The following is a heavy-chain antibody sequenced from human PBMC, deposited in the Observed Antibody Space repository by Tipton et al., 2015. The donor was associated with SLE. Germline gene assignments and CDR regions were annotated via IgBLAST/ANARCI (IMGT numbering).Heavy chain of an antibody. CDR3: AKHGAGTYFQH. D-gene: IGHD6-13*01. CDR2: IYSGGST. V-gene: IGHV3-23*03. Sequence: LRLSCGGFGFTFSSYAMSWVRQAPGKGLEWVSVIYSGGSTYYADSVKGRFTISRDNSKNTLYLQMNSLRAEDTAVYYCAKHGAGTYFQHWGQGTLVTVSS. CDR1: GFTFSSYA. J-gene: IGHJ1*01.